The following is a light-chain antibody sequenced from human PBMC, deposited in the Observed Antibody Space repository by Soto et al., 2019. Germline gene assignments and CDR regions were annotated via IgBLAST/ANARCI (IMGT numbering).Light chain of an antibody. CDR2: RSS. CDR1: QDLDKW. CDR3: QHNSSYWT. Sequence: IVLSQSPSSLSASVGDRVTITCRASQDLDKWWAWYQQKPGKATNLLIYRSSTWREGVPSMFGRCGCGTVYIITITELQPDDCASYYCQHNSSYWTFGQGTEV. V-gene: IGKV1-5*01. J-gene: IGKJ1*01.